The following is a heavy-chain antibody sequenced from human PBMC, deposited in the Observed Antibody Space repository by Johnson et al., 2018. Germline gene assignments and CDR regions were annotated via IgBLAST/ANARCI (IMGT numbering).Heavy chain of an antibody. CDR3: VKDEVPYSNLGIDY. Sequence: QVQLVESGGAVVQPGRSLRLSCAASGFTFSTYGMHWVRQAPGKGLDWVAVISYDGLHKFYADSVKGRFTISRDNPKNTLYLDMNSLTPEDTAVYSCVKDEVPYSNLGIDYWGQGTLVTVSS. V-gene: IGHV3-30*18. CDR1: GFTFSTYG. D-gene: IGHD4-11*01. CDR2: ISYDGLHK. J-gene: IGHJ4*02.